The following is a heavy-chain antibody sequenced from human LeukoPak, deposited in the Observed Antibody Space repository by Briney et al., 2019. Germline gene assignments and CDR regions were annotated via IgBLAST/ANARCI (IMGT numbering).Heavy chain of an antibody. V-gene: IGHV4-4*07. D-gene: IGHD6-19*01. Sequence: SETLSLTCTVSGDSISSYYWSWIRQPAGKGLEWIGRMYTSESTNYNPSLKSRVTMSVDTSKNQFSLTLRSVIAADTAVYFCARGGYTSGWPDYHYYMDVWGKGTTVTVSS. J-gene: IGHJ6*03. CDR3: ARGGYTSGWPDYHYYMDV. CDR1: GDSISSYY. CDR2: MYTSEST.